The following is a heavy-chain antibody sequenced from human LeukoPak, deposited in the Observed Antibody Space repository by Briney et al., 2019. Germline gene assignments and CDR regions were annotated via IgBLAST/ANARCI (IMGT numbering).Heavy chain of an antibody. D-gene: IGHD3-16*01. CDR3: ARVPRGLWFDP. CDR2: IKQDGSEK. CDR1: GFTFSSYW. J-gene: IGHJ5*02. Sequence: GGSLRLSCAASGFTFSSYWMSWVRQAPGKGLEWVANIKQDGSEKYYVDSVKGRFTISRDNAKNSPYLQMNSLRAEDTAVYYCARVPRGLWFDPWGQGTLVTVSS. V-gene: IGHV3-7*01.